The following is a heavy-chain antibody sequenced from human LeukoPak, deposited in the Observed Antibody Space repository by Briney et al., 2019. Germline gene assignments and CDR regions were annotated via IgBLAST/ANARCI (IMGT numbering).Heavy chain of an antibody. CDR2: ISSSGSTM. CDR3: AGRFDY. CDR1: GFTFSSYR. Sequence: PGGSLRLSCAASGFTFSSYRMNWVRQAPGKGLEWVSYISSSGSTMDYADSVKGRFTISRDNAKNSLYLQMNSLRAEDTAVYYCAGRFDYWGQGTLDTVSS. V-gene: IGHV3-48*01. J-gene: IGHJ4*02.